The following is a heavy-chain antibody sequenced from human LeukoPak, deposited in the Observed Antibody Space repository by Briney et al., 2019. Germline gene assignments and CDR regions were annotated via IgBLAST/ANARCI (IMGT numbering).Heavy chain of an antibody. D-gene: IGHD1-7*01. J-gene: IGHJ6*03. CDR1: GYSFISYD. CDR2: MNPNNGRT. V-gene: IGHV1-8*01. CDR3: ARGSWITGSTSYYCHMDV. Sequence: ASVKVSCEASGYSFISYDINWVRQAPGQGLEWMGWMNPNNGRTGYAQKFQGRVTMTRNSSITTVYMELNTLISEDTAVYYCARGSWITGSTSYYCHMDVWGKGTTVTVSS.